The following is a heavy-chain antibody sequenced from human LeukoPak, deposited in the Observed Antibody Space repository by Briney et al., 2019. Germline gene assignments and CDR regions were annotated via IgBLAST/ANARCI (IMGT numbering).Heavy chain of an antibody. CDR3: ARDIGDMITFGGVIVLLDY. CDR1: GFTFSSYA. Sequence: GGSLRLSCAASGFTFSSYAMHWVRQAPGKGLEWVALISYDGSNKYYADSVKGRFTISRDNSKDTLYLQMNSLRAEDPAVYYCARDIGDMITFGGVIVLLDYWGQGTLVTVSS. V-gene: IGHV3-30-3*01. D-gene: IGHD3-16*02. CDR2: ISYDGSNK. J-gene: IGHJ4*02.